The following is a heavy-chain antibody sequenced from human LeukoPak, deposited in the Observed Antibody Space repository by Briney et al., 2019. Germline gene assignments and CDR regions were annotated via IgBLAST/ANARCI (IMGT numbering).Heavy chain of an antibody. CDR2: IYFTGST. CDR1: GGSISSYY. D-gene: IGHD1-7*01. Sequence: PSETLSLTCTVSGGSISSYYWSWIRQPPGKGLEWIGYIYFTGSTNYSPSLKSRVTISVDTSKNQFSLRLSSVTAADTAVYYCAREDNWNYFPFDLWGQGTPVTVSS. J-gene: IGHJ5*02. CDR3: AREDNWNYFPFDL. V-gene: IGHV4-59*01.